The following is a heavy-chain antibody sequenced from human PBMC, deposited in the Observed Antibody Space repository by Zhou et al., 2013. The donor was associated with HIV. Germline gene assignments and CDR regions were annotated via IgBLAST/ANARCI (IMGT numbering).Heavy chain of an antibody. V-gene: IGHV5-51*01. J-gene: IGHJ4*02. D-gene: IGHD3-16*02. CDR1: GYSFASFW. Sequence: EVQLVQSGAEVKKPGESLKISRKASGYSFASFWIVWVRQMPGKDLEWMGIIYPGDSDTRYNPSFQGQVTISVDKSISTAYLQWSSLKASDTAMYYCARLYVWGSYRSPSDYWGQGTLVTVSS. CDR3: ARLYVWGSYRSPSDY. CDR2: IYPGDSDT.